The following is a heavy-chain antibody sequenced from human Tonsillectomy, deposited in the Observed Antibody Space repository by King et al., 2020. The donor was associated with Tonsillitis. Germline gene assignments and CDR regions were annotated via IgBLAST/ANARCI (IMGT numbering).Heavy chain of an antibody. CDR2: IYPGDSDT. CDR1: GYRFTSNW. CDR3: ASGPSWYYYYSSGSKGYYYYYMDV. V-gene: IGHV5-51*01. J-gene: IGHJ6*03. Sequence: QLVQSGAEVKKPGESLKISCKGSGYRFTSNWIAWVRQMPGKGLEWMGIIYPGDSDTRYSPSFQGQVTISADKSISTAYLQWSSLKASDTAMYYCASGPSWYYYYSSGSKGYYYYYMDVWGKGTTVTVSS. D-gene: IGHD3-22*01.